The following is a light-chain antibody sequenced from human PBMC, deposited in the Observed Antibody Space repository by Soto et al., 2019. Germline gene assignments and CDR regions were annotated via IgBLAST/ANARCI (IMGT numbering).Light chain of an antibody. CDR3: QQSSDWPST. CDR1: QGLGTN. CDR2: GAS. J-gene: IGKJ1*01. V-gene: IGKV3-15*01. Sequence: TQLTGTCSLSPGTRCTVSSRASQGLGTNLAWYQQRPGQAPRLLIHGASTRATGIPAKFSGSGSGTEFTLTINSLQSEDVAVYYCQQSSDWPSTFGQGTKVDIK.